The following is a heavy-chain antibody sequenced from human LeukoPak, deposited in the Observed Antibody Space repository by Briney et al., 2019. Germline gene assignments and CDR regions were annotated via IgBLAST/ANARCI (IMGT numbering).Heavy chain of an antibody. J-gene: IGHJ6*02. CDR3: TYQYYYGSGSYLYYYGMDV. V-gene: IGHV3-53*04. D-gene: IGHD3-10*01. Sequence: GGSLRLSGAASGFTVSSNYMSWVRQAPGKGLEGVSVIYSGGSTYYADSVKGRFTISRHNSKNTLYLQMNSLRAEDTAVYYCTYQYYYGSGSYLYYYGMDVWGQGTTVTVSS. CDR1: GFTVSSNY. CDR2: IYSGGST.